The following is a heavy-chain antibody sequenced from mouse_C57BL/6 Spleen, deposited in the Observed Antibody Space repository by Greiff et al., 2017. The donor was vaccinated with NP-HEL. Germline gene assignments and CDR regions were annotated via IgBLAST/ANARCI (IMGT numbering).Heavy chain of an antibody. CDR1: GYTFTSYG. CDR2: IYPRSGNT. Sequence: QVHVKQSGAELARPGASVKLSCKASGYTFTSYGISWVKQRTGQGLEWIGEIYPRSGNTYYNEKFKGKATLTADKSSSTAYMELRSLTSEDSAVYFCASPRYFDVWGTGTTVTVSS. CDR3: ASPRYFDV. J-gene: IGHJ1*03. V-gene: IGHV1-81*01.